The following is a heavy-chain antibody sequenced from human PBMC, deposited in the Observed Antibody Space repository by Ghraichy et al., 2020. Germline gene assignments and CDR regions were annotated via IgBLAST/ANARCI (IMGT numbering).Heavy chain of an antibody. Sequence: GGSLRLSCAGSGFTLSNYAMSWVRQAPGKGLQWVSTISGSGDSTYYADSVKGRFTISRDNSKNTLYLQLDSLRAEDTAIYYCAREVANLDYWGQGTLVTVSS. CDR2: ISGSGDST. CDR3: AREVANLDY. J-gene: IGHJ4*02. V-gene: IGHV3-23*01. CDR1: GFTLSNYA. D-gene: IGHD2-8*01.